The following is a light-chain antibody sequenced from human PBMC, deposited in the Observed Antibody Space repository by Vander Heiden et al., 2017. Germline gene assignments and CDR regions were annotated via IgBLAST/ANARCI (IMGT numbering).Light chain of an antibody. Sequence: DIQMNHSPSTLSASVGDRATITCRASQSISSWLAWYQQKPGKAPKLLIYKASSLESGVPSRFSGSGSGTEFTLTISSLQPDDFATYYCQQYNTYPWTFGQGTKVEIK. J-gene: IGKJ1*01. V-gene: IGKV1-5*03. CDR2: KAS. CDR1: QSISSW. CDR3: QQYNTYPWT.